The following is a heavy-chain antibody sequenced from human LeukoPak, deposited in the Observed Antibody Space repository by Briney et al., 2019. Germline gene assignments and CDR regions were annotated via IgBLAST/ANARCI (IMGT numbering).Heavy chain of an antibody. Sequence: GGSLRLSCAASGFTFSSYAMSWVRQAPGKGLEWVSAITGSGGSTHYADSVKGRFTISRDNSKNTLYLQMNSLRAEDTAVYYCAKRISGWYLIDYWGQGTLVTVSS. CDR2: ITGSGGST. V-gene: IGHV3-23*01. J-gene: IGHJ4*02. D-gene: IGHD6-19*01. CDR3: AKRISGWYLIDY. CDR1: GFTFSSYA.